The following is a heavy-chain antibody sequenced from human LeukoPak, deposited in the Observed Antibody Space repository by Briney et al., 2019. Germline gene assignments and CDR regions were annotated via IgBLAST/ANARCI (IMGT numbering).Heavy chain of an antibody. D-gene: IGHD3-10*01. CDR1: GFTVSSNY. CDR2: VYSGGNT. CDR3: AKDPMNFSLVRGVTVDY. J-gene: IGHJ4*02. V-gene: IGHV3-53*01. Sequence: PGGSLRLSCAASGFTVSSNYMSWVRQAPGKGLEWVSLVYSGGNTYYADSVRGRFTISRDNSKNTLYLQMNSLRAEDTAVYYCAKDPMNFSLVRGVTVDYWGQGTLVTVSS.